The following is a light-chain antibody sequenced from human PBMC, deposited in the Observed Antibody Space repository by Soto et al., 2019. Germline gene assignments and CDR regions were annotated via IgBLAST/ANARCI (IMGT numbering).Light chain of an antibody. CDR3: QQYGSSPPKVT. CDR2: GAS. CDR1: QSVSSSY. J-gene: IGKJ4*01. V-gene: IGKV3-20*01. Sequence: EIVLTQSPGTLSLSPGERATLSCGASQSVSSSYLAWYQQKPGQAPRLLIYGASSRATGIPDRFSGSGSGTDFTLTISRLEPEDFAVYYCQQYGSSPPKVTFGGGTKVDIK.